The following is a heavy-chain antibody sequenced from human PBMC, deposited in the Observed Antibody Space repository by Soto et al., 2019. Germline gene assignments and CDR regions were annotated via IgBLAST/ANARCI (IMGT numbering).Heavy chain of an antibody. CDR2: IYYSGST. CDR3: ARVIDMLAVAPFDY. Sequence: SETLSLTCTVSGGSINNYYWSWIRQPPGKGLEWIGYIYYSGSTSYNPSLKSRVTISVDASKNQFSLKLSSVTAANTAVYYCARVIDMLAVAPFDYWGQGTLVTVSS. D-gene: IGHD6-19*01. V-gene: IGHV4-59*01. CDR1: GGSINNYY. J-gene: IGHJ4*02.